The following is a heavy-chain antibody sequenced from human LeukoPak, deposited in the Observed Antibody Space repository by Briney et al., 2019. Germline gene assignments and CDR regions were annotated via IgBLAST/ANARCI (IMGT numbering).Heavy chain of an antibody. D-gene: IGHD3-9*01. CDR3: ARMLVSQYYDILTGYRPGWFDP. V-gene: IGHV3-7*01. J-gene: IGHJ5*02. CDR2: IKQDGSEK. CDR1: GFTFSSYW. Sequence: GGSLRLSCAASGFTFSSYWMSWVRQAPGKGLEWVANIKQDGSEKYYVDSVKGRFTISRDNAKNSLYLQMNSLRAEDTAVYYCARMLVSQYYDILTGYRPGWFDPWGQGTLVTVPS.